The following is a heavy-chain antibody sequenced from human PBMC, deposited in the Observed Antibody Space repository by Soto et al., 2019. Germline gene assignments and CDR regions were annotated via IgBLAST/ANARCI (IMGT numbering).Heavy chain of an antibody. CDR3: ARPVSGSYYLQGYYGMDV. J-gene: IGHJ6*02. CDR1: GGSISSSSYY. Sequence: PSETLSRTCTVSGGSISSSSYYWGWIRQPPGKGLEWIGSIYYSGSTYYNPSLKSRVTISVDTSKNQFSLKLSSVTAADTAVYYCARPVSGSYYLQGYYGMDVWGQGTTVTVSS. V-gene: IGHV4-39*01. CDR2: IYYSGST. D-gene: IGHD1-26*01.